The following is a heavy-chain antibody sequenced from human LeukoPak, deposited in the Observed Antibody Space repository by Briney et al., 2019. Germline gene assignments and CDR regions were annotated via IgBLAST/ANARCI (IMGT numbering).Heavy chain of an antibody. V-gene: IGHV4-59*08. CDR1: GGSISSYY. D-gene: IGHD1-26*01. Sequence: SETLSLTCTVSGGSISSYYWSWIRQPPGKGLEWIGYIYYSGSTNYNPSLKSRVTISVDTSKNQFSLKLSSVTAADTAVYYCARHGPYLGRLGWFDPWGQGTLVTVSS. J-gene: IGHJ5*02. CDR3: ARHGPYLGRLGWFDP. CDR2: IYYSGST.